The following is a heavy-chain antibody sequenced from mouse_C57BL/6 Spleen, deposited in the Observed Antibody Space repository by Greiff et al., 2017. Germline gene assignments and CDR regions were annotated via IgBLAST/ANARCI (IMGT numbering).Heavy chain of an antibody. D-gene: IGHD2-3*01. CDR1: GYTFTDHT. Sequence: VKLVESDAELVKPGASVKISCKVSGYTFTDHTIHWMKQRPEQGLEWIGYIYPRDGSTKYNEKFKGKATLTADKSSSTAYMQLNSLTSEAPAVYFCADYDGYYVGYWGQGTTLTVSS. V-gene: IGHV1-78*01. J-gene: IGHJ2*01. CDR3: ADYDGYYVGY. CDR2: IYPRDGST.